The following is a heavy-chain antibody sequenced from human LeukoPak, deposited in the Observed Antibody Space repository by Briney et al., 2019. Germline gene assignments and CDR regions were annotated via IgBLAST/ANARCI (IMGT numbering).Heavy chain of an antibody. Sequence: GGSLRLSCAASGFTFNDYYMSWVRQAPGKGLEWVSDISDSGGSSYYADSVKGRFTISRDNSKNTLYLQMNSLRAEDTAVYYCAKVLGDILTGYYIGPFDIWGQGTMVTVSS. D-gene: IGHD3-9*01. CDR3: AKVLGDILTGYYIGPFDI. V-gene: IGHV3-23*01. CDR2: ISDSGGSS. J-gene: IGHJ3*02. CDR1: GFTFNDYY.